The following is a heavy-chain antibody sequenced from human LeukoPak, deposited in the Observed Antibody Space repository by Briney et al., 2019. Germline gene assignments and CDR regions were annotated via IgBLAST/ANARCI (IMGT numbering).Heavy chain of an antibody. V-gene: IGHV4-39*01. CDR1: GGSISSSRYY. Sequence: SETLSLTCTVSGGSISSSRYYWGWIRQPPGKGLEWIGSVSYGVSTYYNPSLKGRVTISVATSKNQFSLKLSSVTAADTAVYYCARLVGGTGPDYWGQGTLVTVSS. D-gene: IGHD3-16*01. CDR3: ARLVGGTGPDY. J-gene: IGHJ4*02. CDR2: VSYGVST.